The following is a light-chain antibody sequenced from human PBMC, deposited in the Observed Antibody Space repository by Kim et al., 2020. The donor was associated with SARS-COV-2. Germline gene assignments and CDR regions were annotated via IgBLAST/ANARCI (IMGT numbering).Light chain of an antibody. J-gene: IGKJ3*01. CDR1: QSISNH. CDR2: AAS. V-gene: IGKV1-39*01. Sequence: DIQMTQSPSSLSASVGDRVTITCRTSQSISNHLNWYHQKPGRAPKLLIYAASTLQGGVPSRFSGSGSETDFTLTISSLQPEDFATYFCQQTYITPFTLGPGTKVDIK. CDR3: QQTYITPFT.